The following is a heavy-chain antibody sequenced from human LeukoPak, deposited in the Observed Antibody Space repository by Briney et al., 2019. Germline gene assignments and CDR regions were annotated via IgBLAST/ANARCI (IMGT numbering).Heavy chain of an antibody. D-gene: IGHD3-22*01. CDR1: GFTFSSDA. Sequence: PGGSLRLSCAASGFTFSSDAMSWVRQAPGKGLEWVSAISGSGGSTYYADSVKGRFTISRDNSKNTLYLQMNSLRAEDTAVYYCAKFLRITMIVVVTDAFDIWGQGTMVTVSS. V-gene: IGHV3-23*01. CDR2: ISGSGGST. J-gene: IGHJ3*02. CDR3: AKFLRITMIVVVTDAFDI.